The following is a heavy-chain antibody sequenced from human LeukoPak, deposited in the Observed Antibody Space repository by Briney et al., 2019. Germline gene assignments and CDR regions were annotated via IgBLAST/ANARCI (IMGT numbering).Heavy chain of an antibody. CDR2: ISGSGGST. CDR1: GFTFSSYA. J-gene: IGHJ4*02. Sequence: GGSLRLSCAASGFTFSSYAMSWVRQAPGKGLEWVSAISGSGGSTYYADSVKGRFTISRDNSKNTLYLQMNSLRAEDTAVYYCASLALKYYYYDSGGRWYWGQGTLVTVSS. V-gene: IGHV3-23*01. CDR3: ASLALKYYYYDSGGRWY. D-gene: IGHD3-22*01.